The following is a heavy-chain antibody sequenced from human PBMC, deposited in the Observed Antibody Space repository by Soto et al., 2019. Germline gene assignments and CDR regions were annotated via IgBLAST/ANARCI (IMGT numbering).Heavy chain of an antibody. CDR2: VDGDDDK. CDR3: VHRSTALSVDS. Sequence: QITLKESGPALVKPTQTLTLTCTFSGFSLTTSEVFVGWVRQPPGKAPEWLTWVDGDDDKRYSPSLKNRLTITKDTSKAQVVLTMTNMDPVDTATYYCVHRSTALSVDSWGQGILVTVSS. V-gene: IGHV2-5*02. CDR1: GFSLTTSEVF. J-gene: IGHJ4*02. D-gene: IGHD2-2*01.